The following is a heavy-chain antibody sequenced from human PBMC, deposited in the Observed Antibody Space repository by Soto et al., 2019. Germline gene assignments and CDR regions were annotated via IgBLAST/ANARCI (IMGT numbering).Heavy chain of an antibody. CDR1: GYTFTSYA. CDR3: TYSGYEPAYYYYGMDV. J-gene: IGHJ6*02. V-gene: IGHV1-3*01. D-gene: IGHD5-12*01. Sequence: ASVKVSCKASGYTFTSYATHWVRQAPGQRLEWMGWINAGNGNTKYSQKFQGRVTITRDTSASTAYMELSSLRSEDTAVYYCTYSGYEPAYYYYGMDVWGQGTTVTVSS. CDR2: INAGNGNT.